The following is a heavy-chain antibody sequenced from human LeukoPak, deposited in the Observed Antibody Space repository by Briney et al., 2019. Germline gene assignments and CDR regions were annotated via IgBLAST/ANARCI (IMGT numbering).Heavy chain of an antibody. CDR2: THHSGNT. J-gene: IGHJ3*02. Sequence: SQTLSLTCTVSGDSVSGYYWNRIRQPPGKGLEWIGYTHHSGNTLYNPSLKSRVTTSVDTSKNQFSLKLSSVTAADTAVYYCARVSRASDAFDIWGQGTMVTVSS. V-gene: IGHV4-59*02. CDR1: GDSVSGYY. CDR3: ARVSRASDAFDI.